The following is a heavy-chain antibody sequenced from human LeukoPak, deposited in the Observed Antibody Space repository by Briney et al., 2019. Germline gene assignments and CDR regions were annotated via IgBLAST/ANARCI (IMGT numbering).Heavy chain of an antibody. Sequence: GGSLRLSCAASGFTFSSYAMSWVRQAPGEGLEWVSAISGSGGSTYYADSVKGRFTISRDNSKNTLYLQMNSLRAEDTAVYYCAKLSSPLLLWFGELFYFDYWGQGTLVTVSS. D-gene: IGHD3-10*01. CDR2: ISGSGGST. V-gene: IGHV3-23*01. CDR3: AKLSSPLLLWFGELFYFDY. J-gene: IGHJ4*02. CDR1: GFTFSSYA.